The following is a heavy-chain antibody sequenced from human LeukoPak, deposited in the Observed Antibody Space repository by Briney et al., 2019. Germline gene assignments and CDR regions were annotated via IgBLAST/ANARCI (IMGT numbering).Heavy chain of an antibody. CDR1: GFVFSNYY. V-gene: IGHV3-11*01. CDR2: ISGSGSTK. J-gene: IGHJ5*02. Sequence: GGSLRLSCAASGFVFSNYYMDWIRQAPGKGLECISYISGSGSTKYYADSVKGRFTISRDNARDSLFLQMDSLTADDTAVYYCARGLQENDWFDPWGQGTLVTVSS. D-gene: IGHD1-1*01. CDR3: ARGLQENDWFDP.